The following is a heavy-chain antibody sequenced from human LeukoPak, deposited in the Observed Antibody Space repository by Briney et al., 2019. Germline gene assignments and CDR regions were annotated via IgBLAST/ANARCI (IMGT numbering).Heavy chain of an antibody. CDR3: ARDRDYGGNPDAFDI. J-gene: IGHJ3*02. Sequence: SQTLSLTCTVSGGSISSGGYYWSWIRQHPGKGLEWIGYIYYSGSTYYNPSLKSRVTISVDTSKNQFSLKLSSVTAADTAVYYCARDRDYGGNPDAFDIRGQGTMVTVSS. V-gene: IGHV4-31*03. CDR2: IYYSGST. CDR1: GGSISSGGYY. D-gene: IGHD4-23*01.